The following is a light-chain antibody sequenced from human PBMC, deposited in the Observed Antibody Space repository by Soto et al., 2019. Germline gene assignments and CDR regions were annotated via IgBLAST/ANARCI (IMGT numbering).Light chain of an antibody. V-gene: IGKV3-11*01. CDR1: QSIHTS. CDR3: QQSNVWPPIT. Sequence: EIFLTQSPATLSLSPGDRATLSCRDSQSIHTSLAWYHQKSGKTTRLVIHDSNLRANGVPDRFGGSRSGTEFTLTINSLEPEDFAVYYCQQSNVWPPITCGQGTRLEIK. CDR2: DSN. J-gene: IGKJ5*01.